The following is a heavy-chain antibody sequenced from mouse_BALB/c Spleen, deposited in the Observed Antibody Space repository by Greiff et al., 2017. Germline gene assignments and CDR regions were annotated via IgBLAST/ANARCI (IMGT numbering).Heavy chain of an antibody. Sequence: LQQPGSELVRPGASVKLSCKASGYTFTSYWMHWVQQRPGQGLEWLGNIYPGSGSTNDDEKFKSKATLTVDTSSSTAYMQLSSLTSEDSAVYYCTRRGDGFNDYWGQGTTLTVSA. CDR2: IYPGSGST. D-gene: IGHD2-3*01. CDR1: GYTFTSYW. J-gene: IGHJ2*01. V-gene: IGHV1S22*01. CDR3: TRRGDGFNDY.